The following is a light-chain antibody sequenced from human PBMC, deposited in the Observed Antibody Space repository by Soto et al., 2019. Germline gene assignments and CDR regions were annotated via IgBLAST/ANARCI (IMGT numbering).Light chain of an antibody. CDR3: QQYGSSLTWT. Sequence: EVVLTQSPGTVSLSPGERVTLSCRASQSVISNYLAWDQQRPGQAPRLLIYAASSRATGIPDRFSGSGSGTDFTLSISRLEPEDFAVYYCQQYGSSLTWTFGQGTKVE. CDR1: QSVISNY. V-gene: IGKV3-20*01. J-gene: IGKJ1*01. CDR2: AAS.